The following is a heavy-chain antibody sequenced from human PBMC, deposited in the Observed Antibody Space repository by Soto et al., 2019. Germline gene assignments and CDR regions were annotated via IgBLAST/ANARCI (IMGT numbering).Heavy chain of an antibody. CDR3: ARDPGANYDNSGSYSPINFDS. CDR2: ISAYNGNT. J-gene: IGHJ4*02. V-gene: IGHV1-18*01. CDR1: GYIFTNYG. D-gene: IGHD3-10*01. Sequence: QVQLVQSGAEVKKPGASVKVSCKASGYIFTNYGVSWVRQAPGQGLEWMGWISAYNGNTKYAQRVQGRVSMTTDTSTSTAYMELRSLRSDDTAVYYCARDPGANYDNSGSYSPINFDSWGQGTLVTVSS.